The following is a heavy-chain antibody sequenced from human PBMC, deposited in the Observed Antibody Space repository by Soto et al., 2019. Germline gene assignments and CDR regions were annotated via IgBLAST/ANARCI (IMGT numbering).Heavy chain of an antibody. CDR2: IYYSGST. CDR3: ARIRGLGEVSPYFDH. J-gene: IGHJ4*02. D-gene: IGHD3-16*01. V-gene: IGHV4-59*08. CDR1: GVSISTYY. Sequence: SETLSLTCAVSGVSISTYYWSWIRQPPGKGLEWIGYIYYSGSTNYNPSLKSRVTMSVDTSNDQFSLELSSVTAADTAMYYCARIRGLGEVSPYFDHWGQGALVTVS.